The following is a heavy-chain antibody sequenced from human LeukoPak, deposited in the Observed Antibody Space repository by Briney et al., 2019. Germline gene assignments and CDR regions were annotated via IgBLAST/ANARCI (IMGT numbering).Heavy chain of an antibody. CDR2: ISPYSGNT. Sequence: APVKVSCKASGYLFINYGISWLRQAPGQGLECMGWISPYSGNTDYAQKLQGRVTMTTDTSTTTAYMELRSLRFDDTAVYYCARTSGVSVAGPPYYFDFWGQGTLISVSS. J-gene: IGHJ4*02. D-gene: IGHD6-19*01. CDR3: ARTSGVSVAGPPYYFDF. V-gene: IGHV1-18*01. CDR1: GYLFINYG.